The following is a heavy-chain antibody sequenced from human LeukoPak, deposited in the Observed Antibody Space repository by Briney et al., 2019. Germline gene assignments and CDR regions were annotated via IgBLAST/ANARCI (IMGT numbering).Heavy chain of an antibody. CDR1: GFSFSTYW. CDR3: ASGYGYTERRDGYNFGY. Sequence: NPGGSLRLSCAASGFSFSTYWMSWVRQAPGKGLEWVSSISSSSSYIYYADSVKGRFTISRDNAKNSLYLQMNSLRAEDTAVYYCASGYGYTERRDGYNFGYWGQGTLVTVSS. J-gene: IGHJ4*02. V-gene: IGHV3-21*01. CDR2: ISSSSSYI. D-gene: IGHD5-24*01.